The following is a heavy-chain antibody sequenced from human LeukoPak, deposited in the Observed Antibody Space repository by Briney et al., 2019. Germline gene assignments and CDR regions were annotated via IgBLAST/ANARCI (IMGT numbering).Heavy chain of an antibody. J-gene: IGHJ4*02. CDR3: AKGSSASRPYYFDY. CDR2: ITDSGGDT. CDR1: GFTFSNYA. D-gene: IGHD2-2*01. V-gene: IGHV3-23*01. Sequence: PGGSLTLSWTASGFTFSNYAMSWVRQAPGKGLEWFSAITDSGGDTYYSASVKGRFIISRDNSKNSLYLHMNSLRAEDTAVYHCAKGSSASRPYYFDYWGPGTLVTVSS.